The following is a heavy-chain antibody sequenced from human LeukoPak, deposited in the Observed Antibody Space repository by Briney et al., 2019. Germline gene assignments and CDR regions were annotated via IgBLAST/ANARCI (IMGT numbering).Heavy chain of an antibody. Sequence: SETLSLTCTVSGGSISSGGYYWSWIRQHPGKGLEWIGYIYYSGSTYYNPSLKSRVTISVDTSKNQFSLKLSSVTAADTAVYYCARVPHDYGDYLSVILWFDPWGQGTLVTVSS. CDR3: ARVPHDYGDYLSVILWFDP. J-gene: IGHJ5*02. CDR2: IYYSGST. V-gene: IGHV4-30-4*08. D-gene: IGHD4-17*01. CDR1: GGSISSGGYY.